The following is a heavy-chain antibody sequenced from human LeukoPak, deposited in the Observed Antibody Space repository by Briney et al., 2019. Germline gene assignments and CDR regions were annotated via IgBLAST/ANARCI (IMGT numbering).Heavy chain of an antibody. CDR1: GFTFSSYW. J-gene: IGHJ4*02. CDR3: ASPLGGSSSWYCFDY. CDR2: ISGSGGST. D-gene: IGHD6-13*01. Sequence: GGSLRLSCAASGFTFSSYWMHWVRQAPGKGLVWVSAISGSGGSTYYADSVKGRFTISRDNSKNTLYLQMNSLRAEDTAVYYCASPLGGSSSWYCFDYWGQGTLVTVSS. V-gene: IGHV3-23*01.